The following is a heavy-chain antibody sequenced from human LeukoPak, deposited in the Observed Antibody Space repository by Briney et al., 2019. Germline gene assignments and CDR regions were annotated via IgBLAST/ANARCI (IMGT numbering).Heavy chain of an antibody. CDR1: GGSISRSTW. J-gene: IGHJ4*02. Sequence: PSGTLSLTCAVSGGSISRSTWWSWVRQPPGKGLEWIGGIYHSGSANYNPSLKSRLTISVDKSRNQFSLILSSVTAADTAVYYCASKSYSGSYTFDYWGQGTLVTVSS. V-gene: IGHV4-4*02. D-gene: IGHD1-26*01. CDR2: IYHSGSA. CDR3: ASKSYSGSYTFDY.